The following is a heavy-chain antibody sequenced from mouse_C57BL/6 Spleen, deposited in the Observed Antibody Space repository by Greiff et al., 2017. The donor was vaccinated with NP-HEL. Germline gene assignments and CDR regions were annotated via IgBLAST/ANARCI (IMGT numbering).Heavy chain of an antibody. CDR1: GYTFTSYG. V-gene: IGHV1-81*01. CDR2: IYPRSGNT. J-gene: IGHJ2*01. D-gene: IGHD2-4*01. CDR3: ARPLYDYDAWAFDY. Sequence: VQLQQSGAELARPGASVKLSCKASGYTFTSYGISWVKQRTGQGLEWIGEIYPRSGNTYYNEKFKGKATLTADKSSSTAYMELRSLTSEDSAVYFCARPLYDYDAWAFDYWGQGTTLTVSS.